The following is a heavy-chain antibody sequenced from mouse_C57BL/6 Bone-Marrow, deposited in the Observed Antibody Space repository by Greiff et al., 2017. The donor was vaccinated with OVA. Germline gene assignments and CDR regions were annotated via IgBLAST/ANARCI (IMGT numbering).Heavy chain of an antibody. CDR2: IYPVGGYT. V-gene: IGHV1-63*01. J-gene: IGHJ2*01. D-gene: IGHD2-3*01. CDR1: GYTFTNYW. Sequence: QVQLQQSGAELVRPGTSVKMSCKASGYTFTNYWIGWAKQRPGHGLEWIGDIYPVGGYTNYNEKFKGKATLTADKSSSTAYMQFSSLTSEDSAIYYCARYSPIYDGYYFDYWGQGTTLTVSS. CDR3: ARYSPIYDGYYFDY.